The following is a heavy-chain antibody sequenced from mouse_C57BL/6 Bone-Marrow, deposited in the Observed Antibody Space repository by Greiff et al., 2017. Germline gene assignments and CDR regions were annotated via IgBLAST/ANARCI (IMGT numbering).Heavy chain of an antibody. D-gene: IGHD3-1*01. CDR3: ARQGLGFAY. J-gene: IGHJ3*01. CDR2: ISSGGSYT. V-gene: IGHV5-6*01. CDR1: GFTFSSYG. Sequence: EVQVVESGGDLVKPGGSLKLSCAASGFTFSSYGMSWVRQTPDKRLEWVATISSGGSYTYYPDSVKGRFTISRDNAKNTLYLQMSSLKSEDTAMYYCARQGLGFAYWGQGTLVTVSA.